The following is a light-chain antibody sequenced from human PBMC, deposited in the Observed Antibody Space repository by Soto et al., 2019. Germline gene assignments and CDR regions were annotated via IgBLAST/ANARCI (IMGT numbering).Light chain of an antibody. Sequence: QSALTQPASVSGSPGQSITISCSGTSSDVGSYDHVAWYQQFPGKTPKLTIYEVSNRPSGVSSRFSGSKSGNTASLTISGLQADDEADYYCIAYTGSSTSYVFGTGTKLTVL. CDR2: EVS. V-gene: IGLV2-14*01. CDR1: SSDVGSYDH. CDR3: IAYTGSSTSYV. J-gene: IGLJ1*01.